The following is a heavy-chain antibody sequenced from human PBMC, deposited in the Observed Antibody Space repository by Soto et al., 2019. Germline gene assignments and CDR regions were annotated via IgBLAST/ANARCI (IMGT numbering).Heavy chain of an antibody. D-gene: IGHD5-12*01. CDR2: IPSRGRP. J-gene: IGHJ5*02. CDR3: ARDTYSGYDFGL. CDR1: GASVAGGSYY. V-gene: IGHV4-30-4*01. Sequence: QVQLRESGPGLVKPSQTLSLTRSVSGASVAGGSYYWSWVRQPPGKGLEWIGYIPSRGRPFYNPSLTSRGTISADTSKNQLSLQLTSVTAADTAVYYCARDTYSGYDFGLWGQGTLVTVSS.